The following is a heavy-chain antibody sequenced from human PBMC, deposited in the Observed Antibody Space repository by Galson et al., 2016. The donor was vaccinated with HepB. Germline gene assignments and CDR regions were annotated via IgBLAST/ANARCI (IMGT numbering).Heavy chain of an antibody. CDR2: THYSGPT. D-gene: IGHD2-21*02. V-gene: IGHV4-59*08. Sequence: LRLSCAASGFTFSNHAMSWVRQAPGKGLEWIGSTHYSGPTTYNPSLKSRVTTSVDTSKNPLSLKLTSVTAADTAVYYCARLVPVVLTPRRSHDAFDIWGQGTTVTVSS. J-gene: IGHJ3*02. CDR1: GFTFSNHA. CDR3: ARLVPVVLTPRRSHDAFDI.